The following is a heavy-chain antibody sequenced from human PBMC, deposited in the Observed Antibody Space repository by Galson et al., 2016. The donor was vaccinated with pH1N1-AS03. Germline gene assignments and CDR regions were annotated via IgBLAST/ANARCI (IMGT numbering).Heavy chain of an antibody. V-gene: IGHV4-59*08. CDR3: AAFVGGGGGSGY. D-gene: IGHD3-16*01. J-gene: IGHJ4*02. CDR1: GGSIIGHH. CDR2: IPYNGDN. Sequence: SETLSLTCTVSGGSIIGHHWSWIRQPPGKGLEWIGHIPYNGDNKYNPSLKTRVTISMDTSKSQLALTLSSVTATDTAVYYCAAFVGGGGGSGYWGQGRLVTVS.